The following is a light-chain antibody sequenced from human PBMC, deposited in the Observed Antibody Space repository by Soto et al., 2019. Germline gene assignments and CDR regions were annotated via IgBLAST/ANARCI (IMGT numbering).Light chain of an antibody. CDR1: SSNIGAGYD. V-gene: IGLV1-40*01. Sequence: VLTQPPSVSGAPGQRVTISCTGSSSNIGAGYDVHWYQQLPGIAPKLLIYSNSNRPSGVPDRFSGSKSGTSASLAITGLQAEDEADYYCQSYDSSLSGSIFGGGTKLTVL. CDR3: QSYDSSLSGSI. J-gene: IGLJ2*01. CDR2: SNS.